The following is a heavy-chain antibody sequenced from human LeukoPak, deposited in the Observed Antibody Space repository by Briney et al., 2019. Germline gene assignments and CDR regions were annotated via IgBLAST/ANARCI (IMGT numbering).Heavy chain of an antibody. Sequence: PGRSLRLSCVASGFTFGRHAMNWVRQAPGKGLEWVSSIFDSGAPSYYADSVKGRFTISRDNSKNTVYVQMESLRAEDTAVYYCTKAIGGGRDAYDIWGQGTMVTVSS. CDR1: GFTFGRHA. CDR3: TKAIGGGRDAYDI. J-gene: IGHJ3*02. CDR2: IFDSGAPS. V-gene: IGHV3-23*01. D-gene: IGHD3-16*01.